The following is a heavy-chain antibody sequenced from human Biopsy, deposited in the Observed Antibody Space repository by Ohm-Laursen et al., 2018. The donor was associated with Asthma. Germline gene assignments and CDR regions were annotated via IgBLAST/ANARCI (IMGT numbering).Heavy chain of an antibody. CDR2: ISWNSGGI. CDR3: AKGEWELLEANFDY. D-gene: IGHD1-26*01. J-gene: IGHJ4*02. Sequence: RSLRLSCAASGFTFDDYAMHWVRQAPGKGLEWVSGISWNSGGIGYADSVKGRFTISRDNAKNSLYLQMNSLRAEDTALYYCAKGEWELLEANFDYWGQGTPVTVSS. V-gene: IGHV3-9*01. CDR1: GFTFDDYA.